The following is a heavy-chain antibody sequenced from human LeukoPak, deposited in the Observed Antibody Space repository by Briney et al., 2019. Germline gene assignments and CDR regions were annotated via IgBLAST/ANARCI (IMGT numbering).Heavy chain of an antibody. CDR1: GYTFTSYA. V-gene: IGHV7-4-1*02. CDR2: INTNTGNP. CDR3: ARSRGGRYYYDSSGHYFHY. J-gene: IGHJ4*02. Sequence: ASVKVSCKASGYTFTSYAMNWVRQAPGQGLEWMGWINTNTGNPTYAQGFTGRFVFSLDTSVSTAYLQISSLKAEDTAVYYCARSRGGRYYYDSSGHYFHYWGQGTLVTVSS. D-gene: IGHD3-22*01.